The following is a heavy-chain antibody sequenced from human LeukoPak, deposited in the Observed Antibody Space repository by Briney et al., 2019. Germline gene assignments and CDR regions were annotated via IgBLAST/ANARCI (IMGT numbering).Heavy chain of an antibody. CDR2: INHSGST. CDR1: GGSFSGYY. J-gene: IGHJ6*03. D-gene: IGHD3-10*01. V-gene: IGHV4-34*01. Sequence: SETLSLTCAVCGGSFSGYYWSWIRQPPGKGLEWIGEINHSGSTNYNPSLKSRVTISVDTSKNQFSLKLSSVTAADTAVYYCARHVPMVRGAQPKPHYYMDVWGKGTTVTISS. CDR3: ARHVPMVRGAQPKPHYYMDV.